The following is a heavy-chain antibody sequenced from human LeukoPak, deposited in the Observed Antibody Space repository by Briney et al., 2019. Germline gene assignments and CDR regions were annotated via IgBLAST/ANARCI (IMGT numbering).Heavy chain of an antibody. CDR2: IYDNGST. V-gene: IGHV4-4*02. CDR3: ARERTYYYGSGYYYYYMDV. D-gene: IGHD3-10*01. Sequence: SETLSLTCAVSGGSISRSNWWSWVRQSPGKGLEWIGEIYDNGSTNYNPSLKSRVTISVDTSKNQFSLKLSSVTAADTAVYYCARERTYYYGSGYYYYYMDVWGKGTTVTISS. CDR1: GGSISRSNW. J-gene: IGHJ6*03.